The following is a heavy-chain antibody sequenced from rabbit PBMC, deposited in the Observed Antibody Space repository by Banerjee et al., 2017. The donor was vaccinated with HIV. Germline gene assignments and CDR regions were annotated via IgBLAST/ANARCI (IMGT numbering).Heavy chain of an antibody. CDR1: GFDFSSNA. J-gene: IGHJ4*01. D-gene: IGHD3-1*01. Sequence: QEQLVESGGGLVTLGGSLKLSCKASGFDFSSNAMCWVRQAPGKGLEWIGCIYSGSSGRSYYASWAKGRFTISKTSSTTVTLQMTSLTAADTATYFCARSLAGDGYIFNLWGQGTLVTVS. CDR3: ARSLAGDGYIFNL. V-gene: IGHV1S45*01. CDR2: IYSGSSGRS.